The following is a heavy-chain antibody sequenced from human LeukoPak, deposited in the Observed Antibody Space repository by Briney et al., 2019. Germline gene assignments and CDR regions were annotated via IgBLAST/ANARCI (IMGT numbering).Heavy chain of an antibody. Sequence: GSLRLSCAASRFSFSNYWMHWVRQAPGKGLVWVSRVKSDGSNPSYADSVKGRFTISRDNAENMLYLQMNTLGAEDTAVYYCARDIVSGSGSLDYWGQGTLVTVSS. J-gene: IGHJ4*02. D-gene: IGHD3-10*01. V-gene: IGHV3-74*01. CDR1: RFSFSNYW. CDR2: VKSDGSNP. CDR3: ARDIVSGSGSLDY.